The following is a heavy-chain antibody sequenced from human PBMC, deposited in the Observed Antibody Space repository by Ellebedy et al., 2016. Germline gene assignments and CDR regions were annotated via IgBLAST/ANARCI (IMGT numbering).Heavy chain of an antibody. CDR3: AREVARITGRSPLDY. CDR2: ISGIGVET. Sequence: GGSLRLSCAASGFTFSNYALNWVRLPPGKGLEWVSSISGIGVETYYSDSVKGRFTISRDDSKNTLFLQMNGLRAEDTAIYYCAREVARITGRSPLDYWGQGTLVAVSS. V-gene: IGHV3-23*01. J-gene: IGHJ4*02. D-gene: IGHD5-24*01. CDR1: GFTFSNYA.